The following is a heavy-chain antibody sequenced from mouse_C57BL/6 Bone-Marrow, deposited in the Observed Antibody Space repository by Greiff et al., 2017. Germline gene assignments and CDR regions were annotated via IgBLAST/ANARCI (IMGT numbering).Heavy chain of an antibody. J-gene: IGHJ1*03. D-gene: IGHD1-1*01. Sequence: DVKLVESGAELVRPGASVKLSCTASGFNIKDDYMHWVKQRPEQGLEWIGWIDPENGDTEYASKFQGKATITADTSSNTAYLQLSSLTSDDTAVYYCTPYYYGSSYGFFDVWGTGTTVTVSS. CDR3: TPYYYGSSYGFFDV. CDR2: IDPENGDT. CDR1: GFNIKDDY. V-gene: IGHV14-4*01.